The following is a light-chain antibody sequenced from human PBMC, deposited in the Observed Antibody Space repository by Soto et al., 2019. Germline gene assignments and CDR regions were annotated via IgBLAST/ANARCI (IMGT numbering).Light chain of an antibody. CDR3: SSYTSNSTLV. CDR2: DVT. CDR1: SSDVGGYNY. Sequence: QSALTQPASVSGSPGQSITISCTGTSSDVGGYNYVSWYQQHPGKAPKLMIYDVTHRPSGISYRFSASKSGNTASLTISGLQAEDEADYYCSSYTSNSTLVFGGGTQLTVL. V-gene: IGLV2-14*01. J-gene: IGLJ2*01.